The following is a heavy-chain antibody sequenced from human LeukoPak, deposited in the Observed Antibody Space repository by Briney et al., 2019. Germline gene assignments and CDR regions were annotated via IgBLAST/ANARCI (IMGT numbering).Heavy chain of an antibody. CDR2: ISGTTGST. J-gene: IGHJ4*02. CDR3: AEDTFDWLRYYFDY. V-gene: IGHV3-23*01. CDR1: GFTFSSYA. Sequence: PGGSLRLSCAASGFTFSSYAMNWVRQAPGKGLEWVSTISGTTGSTYYADSVRGRFTISRDNSKNTLYLQMNSLRADDTAVYYCAEDTFDWLRYYFDYWGQGTLVTVSS. D-gene: IGHD3-9*01.